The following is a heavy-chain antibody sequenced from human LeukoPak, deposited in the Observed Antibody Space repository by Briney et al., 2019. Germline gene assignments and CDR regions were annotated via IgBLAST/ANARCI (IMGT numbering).Heavy chain of an antibody. J-gene: IGHJ4*02. CDR2: IYYSGST. Sequence: SQTLSLTCTVSGGSISSGDYYWSWIRQPPGKGLEWIGYIYYSGSTYYNPSLKSRVTISVDTSKNQFSLKLSSVTAADTAVYYSARAPFQRGGGDYFDYWGQGTLVTVSS. CDR1: GGSISSGDYY. V-gene: IGHV4-30-4*08. CDR3: ARAPFQRGGGDYFDY. D-gene: IGHD2/OR15-2a*01.